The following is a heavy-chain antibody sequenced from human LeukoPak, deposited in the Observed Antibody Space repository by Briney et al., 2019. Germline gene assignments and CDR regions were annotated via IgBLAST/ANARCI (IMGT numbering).Heavy chain of an antibody. V-gene: IGHV7-4-1*02. CDR1: GYTFSSYA. CDR2: INTNTGNP. J-gene: IGHJ6*03. Sequence: ASVKVSCKASGYTFSSYAMNWVRQAPGQGLEWMGWINTNTGNPTYAQGFTGRFVFSLDTSVSTAYLQISSLKAEDTAVYYCARGFGSSSGSPDYYYYYMDVWGQGTLVTVSS. D-gene: IGHD6-19*01. CDR3: ARGFGSSSGSPDYYYYYMDV.